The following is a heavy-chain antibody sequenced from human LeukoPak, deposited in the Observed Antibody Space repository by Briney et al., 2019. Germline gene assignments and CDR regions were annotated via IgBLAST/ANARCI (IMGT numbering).Heavy chain of an antibody. V-gene: IGHV3-74*01. CDR3: ARDLTTLSIDY. D-gene: IGHD4-17*01. J-gene: IGHJ4*02. Sequence: GGSLRLSCTASGFTFSSYSLNWVRQAPGKGLVWVSRINGDGSSTDYADSVKGRFTISRDSAENTLYLQMNSLRAEDTALYYCARDLTTLSIDYWGQGTLVTVSS. CDR1: GFTFSSYS. CDR2: INGDGSST.